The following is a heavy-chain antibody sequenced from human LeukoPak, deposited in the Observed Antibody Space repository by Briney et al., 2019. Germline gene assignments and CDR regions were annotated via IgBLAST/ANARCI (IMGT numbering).Heavy chain of an antibody. V-gene: IGHV4-59*08. CDR1: GASVTSYS. J-gene: IGHJ5*02. CDR3: ARRSGTNWFDP. Sequence: PSKTLSLTCTVSGASVTSYSWNWIRQPAGKGLEWIGYIYYSGSTNYNPSLKSRVTISVDTSKNQFSLKLSSVTAADTAVYYCARRSGTNWFDPWGQGTLVTVSS. D-gene: IGHD3-10*01. CDR2: IYYSGST.